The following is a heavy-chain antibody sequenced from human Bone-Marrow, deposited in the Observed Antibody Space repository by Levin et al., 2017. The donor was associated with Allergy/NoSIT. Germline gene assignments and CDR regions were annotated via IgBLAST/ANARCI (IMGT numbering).Heavy chain of an antibody. D-gene: IGHD6-13*01. Sequence: SQTLSLTCTVSGGSISSSSYYWGWIRQPPGKGLEWIGSIYYSGSTYYNPSLKSRVTISVDTSKNQFSLKLSSVTAADTAVYYCARRYSSSWVWFDPWGQGTLVTVSS. CDR1: GGSISSSSYY. CDR2: IYYSGST. J-gene: IGHJ5*02. CDR3: ARRYSSSWVWFDP. V-gene: IGHV4-39*01.